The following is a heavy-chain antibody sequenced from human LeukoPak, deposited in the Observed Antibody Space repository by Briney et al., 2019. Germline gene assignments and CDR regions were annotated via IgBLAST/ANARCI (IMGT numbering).Heavy chain of an antibody. CDR2: IWYDGSNK. D-gene: IGHD3-3*01. CDR1: GFTFSSYG. Sequence: GGSLRLSCAASGFTFSSYGMHWVRQAPGKGLEWVAVIWYDGSNKYYADSVKGRFTISRDNSKNTLHLQMNSLRAEDTAVYYCAIDPRGENWYFDLWGRGTLVTVSS. CDR3: AIDPRGENWYFDL. J-gene: IGHJ2*01. V-gene: IGHV3-33*01.